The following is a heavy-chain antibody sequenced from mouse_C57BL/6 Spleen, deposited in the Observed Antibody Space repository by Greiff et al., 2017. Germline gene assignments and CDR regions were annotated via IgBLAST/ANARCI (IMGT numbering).Heavy chain of an antibody. J-gene: IGHJ1*03. CDR2: IYPGDGDT. V-gene: IGHV1-82*01. Sequence: QVQLQQSGPELVKPGASVKISCKASGYAFSSSWMNWVKQRPGKGLEWIGRIYPGDGDTNYNGKFKGKATLTADKSSSTAYMQLSSLTSEDSAVYFCARDYYGLFDVWGTGTTVTVSS. CDR1: GYAFSSSW. CDR3: ARDYYGLFDV. D-gene: IGHD2-1*01.